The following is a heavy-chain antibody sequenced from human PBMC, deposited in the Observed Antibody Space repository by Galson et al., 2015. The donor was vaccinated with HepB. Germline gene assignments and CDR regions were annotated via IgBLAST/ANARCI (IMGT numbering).Heavy chain of an antibody. D-gene: IGHD1-1*01. CDR3: ATGRTTTSYYFDY. Sequence: SVKVSCKASGYTFSGYYMHWVRQAPGQGLEWMGWINPSSGGTDYAQKFQGSVTMTRDTSISTAYMELSRLRSDDTAVYYCATGRTTTSYYFDYWDQGTLITVSS. V-gene: IGHV1-2*02. J-gene: IGHJ4*02. CDR2: INPSSGGT. CDR1: GYTFSGYY.